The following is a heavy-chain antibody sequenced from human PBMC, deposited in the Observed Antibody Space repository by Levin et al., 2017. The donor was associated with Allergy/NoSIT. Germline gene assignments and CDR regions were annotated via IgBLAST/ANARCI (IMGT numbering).Heavy chain of an antibody. V-gene: IGHV3-48*02. CDR3: ARNSVKGAAYYFDY. D-gene: IGHD3-10*01. CDR1: GFTFSSYS. J-gene: IGHJ4*02. CDR2: ISSNSSSI. Sequence: PGGSLRLSCAASGFTFSSYSMNWVRQAPGKGLEWVSYISSNSSSIYYADSVKGRFTISRDNAKNSLYLQMNSLRDEDTAVYYGARNSVKGAAYYFDYWGQGTLVTVSS.